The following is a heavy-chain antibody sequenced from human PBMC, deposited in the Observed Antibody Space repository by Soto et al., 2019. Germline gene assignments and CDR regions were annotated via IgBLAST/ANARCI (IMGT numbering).Heavy chain of an antibody. D-gene: IGHD2-15*01. Sequence: GGSLRLSCAASGFTFSSYAMHWVRQAPGKGLEYVSAISSNGGSTYYANSVKGRFTISRDNSKNTLYLQMGSLRAEDMAVYYCAREIGYCSGGSCSLYAFDIWGQGTMVTVSS. CDR1: GFTFSSYA. CDR2: ISSNGGST. J-gene: IGHJ3*02. V-gene: IGHV3-64*01. CDR3: AREIGYCSGGSCSLYAFDI.